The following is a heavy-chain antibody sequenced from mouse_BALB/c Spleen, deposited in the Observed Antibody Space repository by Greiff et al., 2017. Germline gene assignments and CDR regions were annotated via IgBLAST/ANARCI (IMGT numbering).Heavy chain of an antibody. CDR3: ARAVLLRDAMDY. J-gene: IGHJ4*01. CDR1: GYSITSDYA. CDR2: ISYSGST. D-gene: IGHD1-1*01. Sequence: EVKLMESGPGLVKPSQSLSLTCTVTGYSITSDYAWNWIRQFPGNKLEWMGYISYSGSTSYNPSLKSRISITRDTSKNQFFLQLNSVTTEDTATYYCARAVLLRDAMDYWGQGTSVTVSS. V-gene: IGHV3-2*02.